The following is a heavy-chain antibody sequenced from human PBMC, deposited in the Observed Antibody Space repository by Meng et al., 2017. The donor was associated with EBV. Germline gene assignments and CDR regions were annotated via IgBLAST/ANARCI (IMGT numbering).Heavy chain of an antibody. V-gene: IGHV3-73*02. CDR1: WFTFSGFA. J-gene: IGHJ4*02. Sequence: VQLVGSGVGLVQPGGSLNLSCAALWFTFSGFAMHWVRQASGKGLEWVGSIRSKANSYATASAASVKGRFTISRDDSKNTAYLQMNSLKTEDTAVYYCTRMSSPLDYWGQGTLVTVSS. CDR3: TRMSSPLDY. D-gene: IGHD2-2*01. CDR2: IRSKANSYAT.